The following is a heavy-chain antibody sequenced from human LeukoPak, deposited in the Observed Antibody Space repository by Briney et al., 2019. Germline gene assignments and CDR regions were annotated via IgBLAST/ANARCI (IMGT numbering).Heavy chain of an antibody. CDR3: ARWGSSRGYYYYMDV. D-gene: IGHD6-13*01. CDR1: GYTFTSYG. J-gene: IGHJ6*03. Sequence: ASVKVSCKASGYTFTSYGISWVRQAPGQGLEWMGLISAYNGNTNYAQKLQGRVTMTTDTSTSTAYMELRSLRSDDTAVYYCARWGSSRGYYYYMDVWGKGTTVTVSS. V-gene: IGHV1-18*01. CDR2: ISAYNGNT.